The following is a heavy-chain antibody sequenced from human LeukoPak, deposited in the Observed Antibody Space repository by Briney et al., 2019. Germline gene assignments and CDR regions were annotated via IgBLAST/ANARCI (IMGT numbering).Heavy chain of an antibody. V-gene: IGHV1-46*01. CDR3: AREIVLREWFGELSPFDP. Sequence: ASVKVSCKASGYTFTSYYMHWVRQAPGQGLEWMGIINPSGGSTSYAQKFQGRVTMTRDMSTSTVYMELSSLRSEDTAVYYCAREIVLREWFGELSPFDPWGQGTLVTVSS. J-gene: IGHJ5*02. CDR2: INPSGGST. CDR1: GYTFTSYY. D-gene: IGHD3-10*01.